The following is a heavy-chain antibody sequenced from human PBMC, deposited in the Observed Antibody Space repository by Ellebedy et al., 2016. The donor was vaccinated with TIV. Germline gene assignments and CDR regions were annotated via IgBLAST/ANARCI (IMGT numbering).Heavy chain of an antibody. V-gene: IGHV3-33*06. CDR3: AKGSRSSSWYWQYFDY. CDR2: IWYDGSNK. CDR1: GFTFSSYG. Sequence: GESLKISCAASGFTFSSYGMHWVRQAPGKGLEWVAVIWYDGSNKYYADSVKGRFTISRDNSKNTLYLQMNSLRAEDTAVYYCAKGSRSSSWYWQYFDYWGQGTLVTVSS. D-gene: IGHD6-13*01. J-gene: IGHJ4*02.